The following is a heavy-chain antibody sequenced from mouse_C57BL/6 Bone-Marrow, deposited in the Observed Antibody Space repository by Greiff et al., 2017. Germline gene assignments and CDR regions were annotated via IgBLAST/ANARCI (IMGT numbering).Heavy chain of an antibody. J-gene: IGHJ3*01. V-gene: IGHV5-17*01. CDR2: ISSGSSTI. CDR3: ASKVAY. CDR1: GFTFSDYG. Sequence: EVKLMESGGGLVKPGGSLKLSCAASGFTFSDYGMHWVRQAPEKGLEWVAYISSGSSTIYYADTVKGRFTISRDNAKNTLFLQMTSLRSEDTAMYYCASKVAYWGQGTLVTVSA.